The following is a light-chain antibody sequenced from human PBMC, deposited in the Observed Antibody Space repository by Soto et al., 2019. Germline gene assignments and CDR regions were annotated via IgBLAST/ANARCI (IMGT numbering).Light chain of an antibody. V-gene: IGLV1-36*01. CDR2: YDD. CDR1: SSNIGNNA. CDR3: AAWDDSLNGFYG. J-gene: IGLJ1*01. Sequence: QSVLTQPPSVSEAPRQRVTISCSGSSSNIGNNAVNWYQQLPGKAPKLLIYYDDLLPSGVSDRFSGSKSGTSASLAISGLQSEDEADYYCAAWDDSLNGFYGFGTGTKVTVL.